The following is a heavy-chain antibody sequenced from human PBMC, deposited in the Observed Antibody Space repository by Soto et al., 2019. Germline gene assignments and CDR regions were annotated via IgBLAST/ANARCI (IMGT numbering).Heavy chain of an antibody. D-gene: IGHD5-18*01. V-gene: IGHV1-2*02. CDR2: MNPKSGGA. CDR1: GYTFTGYY. CDR3: TRENIENSDGLYGAFDI. J-gene: IGHJ3*02. Sequence: ASVKVSCKTSGYTFTGYYTHWVRQAPGQGLEWMGWMNPKSGGAYFAQKFQGRVTLTRDTSIGTAYIEVNSLTSDDTAVYFCTRENIENSDGLYGAFDIWGQGTTVTVSS.